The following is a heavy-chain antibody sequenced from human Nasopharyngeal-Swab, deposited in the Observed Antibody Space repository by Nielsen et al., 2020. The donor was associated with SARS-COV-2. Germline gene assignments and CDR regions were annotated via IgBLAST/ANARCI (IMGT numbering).Heavy chain of an antibody. D-gene: IGHD5-12*01. CDR1: GFTFSSYG. Sequence: GESLKISCAASGFTFSSYGMHWVRQAPGKGLEWVAVISYDGSNKYYADSVKGRFTISRDNSKNSLYLQMNSLRAEDTAVYYCARDYGGYAWRDYYYYGMDVWGQGTTVTVSS. CDR2: ISYDGSNK. J-gene: IGHJ6*02. CDR3: ARDYGGYAWRDYYYYGMDV. V-gene: IGHV3-30*03.